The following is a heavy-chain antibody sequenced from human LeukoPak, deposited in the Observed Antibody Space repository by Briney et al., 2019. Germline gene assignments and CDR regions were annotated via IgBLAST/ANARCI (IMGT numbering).Heavy chain of an antibody. CDR1: GGSISSYY. CDR2: IYYSGST. Sequence: PSETLSLTCTVSGGSISSYYWSWIRQPPGKGLEWIGYIYYSGSTNYNPSLKSRVTVSVDTSKNQFSLKLSSVTAADTAVYYCAREGRRENWFDPWGQGTLVTVSS. J-gene: IGHJ5*02. CDR3: AREGRRENWFDP. V-gene: IGHV4-59*12.